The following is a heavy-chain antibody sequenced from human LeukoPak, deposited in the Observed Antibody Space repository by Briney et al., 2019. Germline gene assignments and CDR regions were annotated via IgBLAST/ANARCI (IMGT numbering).Heavy chain of an antibody. D-gene: IGHD2/OR15-2a*01. J-gene: IGHJ3*02. CDR3: ARVSMAEAFDI. Sequence: GGSLRLSCAASGFSFSDYYMSWIRQAAGKGLEWVSCISSSGSTIYYADSVKGRFTISRDNAKTSLHLQMNSLRAEDTAVYYCARVSMAEAFDIWGQGTMVTVSS. CDR2: ISSSGSTI. V-gene: IGHV3-11*01. CDR1: GFSFSDYY.